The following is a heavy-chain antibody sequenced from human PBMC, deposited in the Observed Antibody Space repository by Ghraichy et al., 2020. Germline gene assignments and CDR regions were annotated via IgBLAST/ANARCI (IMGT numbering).Heavy chain of an antibody. CDR3: ARNRGQWLVYYFDY. Sequence: SCAASGFTFSSYWMTWVRQAPGKGLEWVANINQDGSEKYYVDSVKGRFTISRDNAKNSLYLQMNSLRAEDTALYYCARNRGQWLVYYFDYWGQGTLVTVSS. V-gene: IGHV3-7*01. D-gene: IGHD6-19*01. CDR1: GFTFSSYW. CDR2: INQDGSEK. J-gene: IGHJ4*02.